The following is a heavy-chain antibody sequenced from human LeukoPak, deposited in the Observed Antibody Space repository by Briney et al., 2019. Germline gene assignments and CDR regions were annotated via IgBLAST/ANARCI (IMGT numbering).Heavy chain of an antibody. CDR2: INHSGST. Sequence: SETLSLTCAVYGGSFSGCYWSWIRQPPGKGLEWIGEINHSGSTNYNPSLKSRVTISVDTSKNQFSLKLSSVTAADTAVYYCARVRTMIVVVITTPFFDYWGQGTLVTVSS. CDR3: ARVRTMIVVVITTPFFDY. D-gene: IGHD3-22*01. CDR1: GGSFSGCY. J-gene: IGHJ4*02. V-gene: IGHV4-34*01.